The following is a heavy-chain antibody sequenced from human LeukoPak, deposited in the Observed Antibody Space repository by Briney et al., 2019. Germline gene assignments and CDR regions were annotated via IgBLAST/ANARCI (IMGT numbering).Heavy chain of an antibody. D-gene: IGHD1-26*01. Sequence: GRSLRLSYAASGFTFSSYGMHWVRQAPGKGLEWVAVISYDGSNKYYADSVKGRFTISRDNSKNTLYLQMNSLRAEDTAVYYCARNGLGATTPNFDYWGQGTLVTVSS. CDR3: ARNGLGATTPNFDY. CDR1: GFTFSSYG. CDR2: ISYDGSNK. V-gene: IGHV3-30*03. J-gene: IGHJ4*02.